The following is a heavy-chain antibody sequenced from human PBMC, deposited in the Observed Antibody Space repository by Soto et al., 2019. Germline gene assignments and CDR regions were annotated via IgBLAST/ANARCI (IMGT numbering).Heavy chain of an antibody. CDR3: AREGDTAMGLWWFDP. V-gene: IGHV1-69*12. D-gene: IGHD5-18*01. Sequence: QVQLVQSGAEVKKPGSSVKVSCKASGGTFSSYAINWVRQAPGQGLEWMGGIIPIFGTTNYAQKFQGRVTSTAGESTSTAYMERSSLRSEDTAVYYCAREGDTAMGLWWFDPWGQGTLVTVSS. J-gene: IGHJ5*02. CDR2: IIPIFGTT. CDR1: GGTFSSYA.